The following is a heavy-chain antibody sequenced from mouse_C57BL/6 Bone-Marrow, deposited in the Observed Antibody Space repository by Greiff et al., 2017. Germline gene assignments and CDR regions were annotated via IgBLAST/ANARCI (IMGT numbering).Heavy chain of an antibody. CDR2: IYPRSGNT. Sequence: LEESGAELARPGASVTLSCKASGYTFTSYGISWVKQRTGQGLEWIGEIYPRSGNTDYNEKFKGKATLTADKSSSTACLELRSLTSEDSAVSFCARPLRLPSFAYWGQGTLVTVSA. J-gene: IGHJ3*01. CDR3: ARPLRLPSFAY. D-gene: IGHD3-2*02. V-gene: IGHV1-81*01. CDR1: GYTFTSYG.